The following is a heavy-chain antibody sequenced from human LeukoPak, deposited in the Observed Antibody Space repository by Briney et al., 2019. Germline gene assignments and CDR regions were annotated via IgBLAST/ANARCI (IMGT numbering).Heavy chain of an antibody. CDR2: ISYDGSNK. CDR3: AKDGGSGYYYFDY. Sequence: GGSLRLSCAASGFTFSSYAMHWVRQAPGKGLEWVAVISYDGSNKYYADSVKGRLTISRDNSKNTLYVQMNSLRAEDTAVYYCAKDGGSGYYYFDYWGQGTLVTVSS. V-gene: IGHV3-30*04. J-gene: IGHJ4*02. CDR1: GFTFSSYA. D-gene: IGHD3-22*01.